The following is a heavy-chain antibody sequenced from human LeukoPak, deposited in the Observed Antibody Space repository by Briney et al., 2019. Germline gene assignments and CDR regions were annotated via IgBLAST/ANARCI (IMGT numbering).Heavy chain of an antibody. CDR1: GGSFSGYY. D-gene: IGHD3-10*01. CDR3: ARGNSGYYGSGSICDY. V-gene: IGHV4-34*01. J-gene: IGHJ4*02. CDR2: INHSGST. Sequence: SETLSLTCAVYGGSFSGYYWSWIRQPPGKGLEWIGEINHSGSTNYNPSLKSRVTISVDTSKNQFSLKLSSVTAVDTAVYYCARGNSGYYGSGSICDYWGQGTLVTVSS.